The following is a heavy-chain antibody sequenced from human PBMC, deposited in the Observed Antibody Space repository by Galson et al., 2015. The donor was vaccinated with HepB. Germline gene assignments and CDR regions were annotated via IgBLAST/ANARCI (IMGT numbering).Heavy chain of an antibody. CDR1: GYSFTSYW. Sequence: QSGAEVKKPGESLKISCKGSGYSFTSYWIGWVRQMPGKGLEWMGIIYPGDSDTRYSPSFQGQVTISADKSISTAYLQWSSLKASDTAMYYCARLCPYSSKQAGYYYYMGVWGKGTTVTVSS. V-gene: IGHV5-51*03. CDR2: IYPGDSDT. D-gene: IGHD6-13*01. CDR3: ARLCPYSSKQAGYYYYMGV. J-gene: IGHJ6*03.